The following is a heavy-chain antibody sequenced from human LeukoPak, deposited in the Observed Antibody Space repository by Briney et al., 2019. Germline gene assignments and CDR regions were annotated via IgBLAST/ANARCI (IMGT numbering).Heavy chain of an antibody. CDR3: ARGPYYYDSSGNFDY. V-gene: IGHV4-4*08. Sequence: PSETLSLTCTVSGGSISSYYWNWIRQPPGKGLEWIGRIYTSGSTNYNPSLKSRVTISVDTSKNQFSLKLSSVTAADTAVYYCARGPYYYDSSGNFDYWGQGTLVTVSS. J-gene: IGHJ4*02. D-gene: IGHD3-22*01. CDR1: GGSISSYY. CDR2: IYTSGST.